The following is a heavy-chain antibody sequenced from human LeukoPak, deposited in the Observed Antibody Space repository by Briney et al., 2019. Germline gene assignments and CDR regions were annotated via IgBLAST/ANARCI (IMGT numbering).Heavy chain of an antibody. CDR3: AKDRASITMIVVVTPDY. D-gene: IGHD3-22*01. V-gene: IGHV3-30*18. Sequence: GGSLRLSCAPSGFTFSSYGMHWVRQAPGKGLGWVAVISYDGSNKYYADSVKGRFTISRDNSKNTLYLQMSSLRAEDTAVYYCAKDRASITMIVVVTPDYWGQGTLVTVSS. CDR2: ISYDGSNK. J-gene: IGHJ4*02. CDR1: GFTFSSYG.